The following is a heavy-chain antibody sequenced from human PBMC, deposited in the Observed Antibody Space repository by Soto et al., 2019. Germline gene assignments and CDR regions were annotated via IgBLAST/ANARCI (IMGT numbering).Heavy chain of an antibody. V-gene: IGHV4-59*01. J-gene: IGHJ4*02. CDR3: AKCITALGPIDY. D-gene: IGHD6-6*01. CDR1: GGSISSYY. CDR2: IYYSGST. Sequence: PSETLSLTCTVSGGSISSYYWSWIRQPPGKGLEWIGYIYYSGSTNYNPSLKSRVTISVDMSEKQSSLKLTSVTAADTAVYYCAKCITALGPIDYWGQGTLVTVSS.